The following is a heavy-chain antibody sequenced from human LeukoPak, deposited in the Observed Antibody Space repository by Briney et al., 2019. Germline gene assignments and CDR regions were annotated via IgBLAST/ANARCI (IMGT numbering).Heavy chain of an antibody. CDR3: TREGVYSPDGSGYHRDAFDI. D-gene: IGHD3-22*01. CDR1: GGSFNSYV. J-gene: IGHJ3*02. V-gene: IGHV1-69*04. CDR2: IIPILDVA. Sequence: ASVKVSCKASGGSFNSYVITWVRQAPGQGLEWMGRIIPILDVANFAQKFRGRVTITADKSTNTAHMELSSLTSGDTAIYYCTREGVYSPDGSGYHRDAFDIWGQGTLVTVSS.